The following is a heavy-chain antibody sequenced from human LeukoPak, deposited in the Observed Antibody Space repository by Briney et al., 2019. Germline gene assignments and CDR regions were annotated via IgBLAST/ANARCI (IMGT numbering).Heavy chain of an antibody. CDR2: IYYSGST. D-gene: IGHD2-2*01. V-gene: IGHV4-39*07. CDR3: ARDEVVPAAIFDY. J-gene: IGHJ4*02. Sequence: GSLRLSCAASGFTFSSYSMNWIRQPPGKGLEWIGSIYYSGSTYYNPSLKSRVTISVDTSKNQFSLKLSSVTAADTAVYYCARDEVVPAAIFDYWGQGTLVTVSS. CDR1: GFTFSSYS.